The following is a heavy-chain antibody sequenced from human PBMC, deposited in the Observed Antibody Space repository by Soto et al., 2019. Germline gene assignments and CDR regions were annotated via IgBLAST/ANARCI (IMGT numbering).Heavy chain of an antibody. J-gene: IGHJ4*02. CDR1: GGSISSYY. D-gene: IGHD3-10*01. V-gene: IGHV4-59*01. CDR2: IYYSGST. CDR3: ARSYGSGSSNDY. Sequence: PSETLSLTCTVSGGSISSYYWSWIRQPPGKGLEWIGYIYYSGSTNYNPSLKSRVTISVDTSKNQFSLKLSSVTAADTAVYYCARSYGSGSSNDYWGQGTLVTVSS.